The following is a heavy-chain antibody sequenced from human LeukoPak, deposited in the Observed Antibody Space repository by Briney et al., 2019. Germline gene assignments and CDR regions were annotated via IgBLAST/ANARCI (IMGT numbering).Heavy chain of an antibody. J-gene: IGHJ3*02. CDR2: IIPIFGTA. CDR1: GGTFSSYA. Sequence: SVKVSCKASGGTFSSYAISWGRQAPGQGLEWMGGIIPIFGTANYAQKFQGRVTITADESTSTAYMELSSLRSEDTAVYYCASSTFIRAIDAFDIWGQGTMVTVSS. V-gene: IGHV1-69*01. D-gene: IGHD2/OR15-2a*01. CDR3: ASSTFIRAIDAFDI.